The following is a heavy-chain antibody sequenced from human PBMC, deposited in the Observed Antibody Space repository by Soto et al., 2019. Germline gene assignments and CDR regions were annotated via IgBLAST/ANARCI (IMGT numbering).Heavy chain of an antibody. D-gene: IGHD4-4*01. CDR1: GCSFSRHS. Sequence: GGSLRLPCASSGCSFSRHSMHWVRRAPSKGLEWVAVISYAGSNKYYADSVKGRFTISRDNSKNTLYLQMNSLRAEDTAVYYCARPLWRDDYNWGYFDLWGRGTLVTVS. CDR3: ARPLWRDDYNWGYFDL. V-gene: IGHV3-30-3*01. CDR2: ISYAGSNK. J-gene: IGHJ2*01.